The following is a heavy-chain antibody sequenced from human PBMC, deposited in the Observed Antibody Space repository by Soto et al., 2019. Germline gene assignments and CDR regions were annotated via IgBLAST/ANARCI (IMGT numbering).Heavy chain of an antibody. Sequence: ASVKVSCKASGYTFSTYGIHWVRQAPGQRLEWMGWFNTGKGDTKYSQKFQGRVTLTGDTSASTASMELSGLRSADTAVYYCARVVPLYDRTSPLDYWGQGTLVTVSS. D-gene: IGHD3-22*01. CDR3: ARVVPLYDRTSPLDY. J-gene: IGHJ4*02. CDR1: GYTFSTYG. V-gene: IGHV1-3*04. CDR2: FNTGKGDT.